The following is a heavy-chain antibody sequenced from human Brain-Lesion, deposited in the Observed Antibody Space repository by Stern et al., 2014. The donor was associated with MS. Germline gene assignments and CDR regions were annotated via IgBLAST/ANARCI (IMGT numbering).Heavy chain of an antibody. Sequence: EVQLVESGGGLVQPGGSLTISCTAAGFTFGNYWMTLVRQAPWKGLEGGADITEDGTEKNYVDAVKGRFTISRDNARNSLYLQMNSLRVEDTALYYCARVYNTIYGIVTQRGSGMDVWGQGTTVIVSS. CDR2: ITEDGTEK. J-gene: IGHJ6*02. D-gene: IGHD3-3*01. CDR3: ARVYNTIYGIVTQRGSGMDV. V-gene: IGHV3-7*01. CDR1: GFTFGNYW.